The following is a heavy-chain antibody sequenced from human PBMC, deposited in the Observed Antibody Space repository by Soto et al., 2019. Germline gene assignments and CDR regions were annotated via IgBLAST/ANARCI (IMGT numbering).Heavy chain of an antibody. J-gene: IGHJ4*02. Sequence: PSLTCTVSGVSITSHYWTWIRQPPGKGLEWIGNIHYSGSTNYSPSLKGRVIISVDTSENQSSLKLSSVTTADTAVYYCTVGGAGHPFDYWGQGTLVTVSS. CDR3: TVGGAGHPFDY. CDR1: GVSITSHY. V-gene: IGHV4-59*11. CDR2: IHYSGST. D-gene: IGHD3-16*01.